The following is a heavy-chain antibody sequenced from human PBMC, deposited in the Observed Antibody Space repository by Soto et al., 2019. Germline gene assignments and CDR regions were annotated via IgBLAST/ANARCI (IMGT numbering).Heavy chain of an antibody. J-gene: IGHJ3*02. CDR2: IYYSGST. V-gene: IGHV4-30-4*01. Sequence: SETLSLTCTVSGGSISSGDYYWSWIRQPPGKGLEWIGYIYYSGSTYYNPSLKSRVTISVDTSKNQFSLKLSSVTAADTAVYYCARVEAPRAFDIWGQGTMVTVSS. D-gene: IGHD3-3*01. CDR1: GGSISSGDYY. CDR3: ARVEAPRAFDI.